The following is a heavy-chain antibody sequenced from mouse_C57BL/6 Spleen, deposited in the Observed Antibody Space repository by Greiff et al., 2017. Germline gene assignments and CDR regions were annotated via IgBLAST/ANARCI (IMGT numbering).Heavy chain of an antibody. CDR1: GYTFTDYN. CDR2: INPNNGGT. CDR3: ARSLYYGSSYWYFDV. D-gene: IGHD1-1*01. J-gene: IGHJ1*03. V-gene: IGHV1-18*01. Sequence: VQLQQSGPELVKPGASVKIPCKASGYTFTDYNMDWVKQSHGKSLEWIGDINPNNGGTIYNQKFKGKATLTVDKSSSTAYMELRSLTSEDTAVYYCARSLYYGSSYWYFDVWGTGTTVTVSS.